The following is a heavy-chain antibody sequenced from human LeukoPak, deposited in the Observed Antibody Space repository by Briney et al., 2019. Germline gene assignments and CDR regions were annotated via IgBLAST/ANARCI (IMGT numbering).Heavy chain of an antibody. V-gene: IGHV1-69*05. D-gene: IGHD3-22*01. J-gene: IGHJ4*02. Sequence: SVKVSCKASGGTFSSYAISWVRQAPGQGLEWMGGIIPIFGTANYAQKFQGRVTITTDESTSTAYMELSSLRSEDTAVYYCARGTYYYDSSGYYFDYWGQGTLVTVSS. CDR1: GGTFSSYA. CDR3: ARGTYYYDSSGYYFDY. CDR2: IIPIFGTA.